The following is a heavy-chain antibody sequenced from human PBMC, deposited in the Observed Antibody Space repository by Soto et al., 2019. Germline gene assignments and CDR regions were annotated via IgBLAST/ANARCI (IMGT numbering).Heavy chain of an antibody. J-gene: IGHJ4*02. CDR3: ARSPNIVVVPAAMVHFDY. CDR1: AYTFTSYG. Sequence: ASVKVSCKASAYTFTSYGITWVRQAPGQGLEWVGWISAYNGNSNYAQKYEGRVTITRDTSISTAYMELSRLRSDDTAVYYCARSPNIVVVPAAMVHFDYWGQGTLVTVSS. D-gene: IGHD2-2*01. CDR2: ISAYNGNS. V-gene: IGHV1-18*04.